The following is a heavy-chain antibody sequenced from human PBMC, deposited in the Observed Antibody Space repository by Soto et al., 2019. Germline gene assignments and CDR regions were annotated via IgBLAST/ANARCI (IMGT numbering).Heavy chain of an antibody. CDR1: GFTFSDYY. CDR2: ISSSSSTI. V-gene: IGHV3-11*04. J-gene: IGHJ2*01. Sequence: PGGSLRLSCAASGFTFSDYYMSWIRQAPGKGLEWVSYISSSSSTIYYADSVKGRFTISRDNAKNSLYLQMNSLRDEDTAVYYCARDPRDGYFFDLWGRGTLVTVSS. CDR3: ARDPRDGYFFDL. D-gene: IGHD5-12*01.